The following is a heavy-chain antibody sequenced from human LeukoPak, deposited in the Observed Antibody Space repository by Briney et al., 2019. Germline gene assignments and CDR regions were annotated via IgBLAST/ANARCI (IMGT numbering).Heavy chain of an antibody. D-gene: IGHD6-13*01. J-gene: IGHJ4*02. V-gene: IGHV3-30*02. Sequence: GGSLRLSCAASGFTFSSYGMHWVRQAPGKGLEWVAFIRYDGSNRYYADSVKGRFTISRDNSKNTLHLQMNSLRAEDTAVYYCAKDPFHSGSWYYFDYWGQGTLVTVSS. CDR2: IRYDGSNR. CDR3: AKDPFHSGSWYYFDY. CDR1: GFTFSSYG.